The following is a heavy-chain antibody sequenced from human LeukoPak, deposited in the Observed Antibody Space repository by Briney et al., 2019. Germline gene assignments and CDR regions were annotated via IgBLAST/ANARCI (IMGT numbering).Heavy chain of an antibody. Sequence: PGGSLRLSCAASGFTFSNYGMHWVRQGPGKGLEWVAVISYDGSTKYYADSVKGRFTISRDNAKNTLYLQMNSLRAEDTAVYYCAREYYDFWSGYPDAFDIWGQGTMVTVS. CDR1: GFTFSNYG. CDR3: AREYYDFWSGYPDAFDI. V-gene: IGHV3-33*08. D-gene: IGHD3-3*01. J-gene: IGHJ3*02. CDR2: ISYDGSTK.